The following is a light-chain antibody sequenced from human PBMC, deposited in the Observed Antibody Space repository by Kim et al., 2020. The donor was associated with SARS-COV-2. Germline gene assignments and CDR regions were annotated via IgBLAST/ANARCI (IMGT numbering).Light chain of an antibody. V-gene: IGKV3-15*01. Sequence: GSPGESATLTCSASQSISSNLAWYQQKPGQAPRLLIYGVSTRVPGIPARFSGSGSGTEFTLTISSLQSEDFAVYYCQQYNNWPPYTVGQGTKLEI. CDR2: GVS. CDR1: QSISSN. CDR3: QQYNNWPPYT. J-gene: IGKJ2*01.